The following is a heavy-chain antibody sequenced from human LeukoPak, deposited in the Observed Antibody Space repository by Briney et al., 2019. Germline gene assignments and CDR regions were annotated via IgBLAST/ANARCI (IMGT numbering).Heavy chain of an antibody. CDR2: ISAYNGNT. D-gene: IGHD3-3*01. CDR3: ARGYQSSIFGVVIGDYYYMDV. J-gene: IGHJ6*03. CDR1: GYTFTSYG. V-gene: IGHV1-18*01. Sequence: ASVKVSCKASGYTFTSYGISWVRQAPGQGLEWMGWISAYNGNTNYAQELQGRVTMTTDTSTSTAYMELRSLRSDDTAVYYCARGYQSSIFGVVIGDYYYMDVWGKGTTVTISS.